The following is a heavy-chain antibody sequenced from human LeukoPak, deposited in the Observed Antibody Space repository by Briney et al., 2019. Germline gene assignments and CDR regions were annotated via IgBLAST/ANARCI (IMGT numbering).Heavy chain of an antibody. CDR3: ARLEDGHNLRYFDY. CDR1: GDSIIGNY. Sequence: SETLSLTCTVSGDSIIGNYWTWIRQPPGKGLEWIGYIYYRGSPNSNASLKSRATISVDTSKNQFSLKLSSVTAADTAVYYCARLEDGHNLRYFDYWGQGTLVSVSS. D-gene: IGHD5-24*01. V-gene: IGHV4-59*08. CDR2: IYYRGSP. J-gene: IGHJ4*02.